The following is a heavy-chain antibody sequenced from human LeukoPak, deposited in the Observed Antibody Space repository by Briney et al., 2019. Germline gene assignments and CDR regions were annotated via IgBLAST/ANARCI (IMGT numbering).Heavy chain of an antibody. CDR1: GFTFDDYA. D-gene: IGHD3-22*01. V-gene: IGHV3-9*01. CDR3: TKDIEPRDSSGLDY. J-gene: IGHJ4*02. Sequence: GRSLRLSCAASGFTFDDYAMHWVRQAPGKGLEWVSGISWNSGSIDYADSVKGRFTISRDNAKNSLYLQMNSLRAEDTALYYCTKDIEPRDSSGLDYWGQGTLVTVSS. CDR2: ISWNSGSI.